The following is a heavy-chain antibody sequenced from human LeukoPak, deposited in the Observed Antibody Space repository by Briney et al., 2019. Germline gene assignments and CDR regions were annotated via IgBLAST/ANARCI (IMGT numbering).Heavy chain of an antibody. CDR3: ARGRKQLDEYYFDY. V-gene: IGHV4-31*03. J-gene: IGHJ4*02. CDR2: IYYSGST. Sequence: PSETLSLTCTVSGGSISSGGYYWSWIRQHPGKGLEWIGYIYYSGSTYYNPSLKSRVTISVDTSKNQFSLKLSSVTAADTAVYYCARGRKQLDEYYFDYWGREPWSPSPQ. CDR1: GGSISSGGYY. D-gene: IGHD6-13*01.